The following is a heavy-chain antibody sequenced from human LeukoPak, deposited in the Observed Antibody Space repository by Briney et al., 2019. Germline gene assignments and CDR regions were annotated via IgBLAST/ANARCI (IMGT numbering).Heavy chain of an antibody. CDR3: ARVRLTMVRGVTSYNWFDP. V-gene: IGHV3-21*01. CDR2: ISSSSSYI. Sequence: SGGSLRLSCAASGFTFSSYSMNWVRQAPGKGLEWVSSISSSSSYIYYADSVKGRFTISRDNAKNSLYLQMNSLRAEDTAVYYCARVRLTMVRGVTSYNWFDPWGQGTTVTVSS. D-gene: IGHD3-10*01. CDR1: GFTFSSYS. J-gene: IGHJ5*01.